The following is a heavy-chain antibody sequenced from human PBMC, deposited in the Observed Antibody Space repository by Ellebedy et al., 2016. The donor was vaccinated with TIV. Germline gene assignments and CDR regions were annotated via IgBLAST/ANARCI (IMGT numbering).Heavy chain of an antibody. J-gene: IGHJ4*02. Sequence: AASVKVSCNASGYTFTSHHMHWVRQSPGQGLGWMGIINPSDASTSYAQKFQGRVTVTRDISTSTVYMDMSSLRSEDTAIYYCAGWGSYSGTFQGPFDIWGQGVLVTVSS. CDR2: INPSDAST. D-gene: IGHD5-12*01. CDR3: AGWGSYSGTFQGPFDI. CDR1: GYTFTSHH. V-gene: IGHV1-46*01.